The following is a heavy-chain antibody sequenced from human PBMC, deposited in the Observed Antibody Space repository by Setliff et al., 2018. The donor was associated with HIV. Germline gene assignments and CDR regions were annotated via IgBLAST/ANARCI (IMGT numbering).Heavy chain of an antibody. CDR3: ARDVGSHYDSREYYFDY. CDR1: GDSISSYS. J-gene: IGHJ4*02. CDR2: IYYSGRT. V-gene: IGHV4-59*01. D-gene: IGHD3-22*01. Sequence: SETLSLTCTVSGDSISSYSWSWIRQPPGKGLELIGHIYYSGRTNYNPSLKSRVTISVDTSKNQFSLKLSSVTAADTAVYYCARDVGSHYDSREYYFDYWGQGTLVTVSS.